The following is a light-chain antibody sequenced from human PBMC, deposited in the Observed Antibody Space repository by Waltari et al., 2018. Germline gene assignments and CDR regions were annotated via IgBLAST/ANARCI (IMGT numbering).Light chain of an antibody. V-gene: IGLV2-11*01. CDR3: CSYEGSYTFWV. CDR2: DVN. J-gene: IGLJ3*02. Sequence: QSALTQPRSVSGSPGQSVTISCTGTSSDVGGYNYVSWYQQHPGKAPKLIIYDVNNRPAGVPDRFSGAKSGHTASLTISGLQAEDEADYHCCSYEGSYTFWVFGGGTKLTVL. CDR1: SSDVGGYNY.